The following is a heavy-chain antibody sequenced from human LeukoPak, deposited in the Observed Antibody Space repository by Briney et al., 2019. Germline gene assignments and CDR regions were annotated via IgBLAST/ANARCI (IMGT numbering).Heavy chain of an antibody. CDR3: ARENDLWSGHNWCDP. CDR2: IYHSGST. CDR1: GGSISSGGYY. V-gene: IGHV4-30-2*01. D-gene: IGHD3-3*01. Sequence: PSETLSLTCTVSGGSISSGGYYWSWIRQPPGKGLEWIGYIYHSGSTYYNPSLKSRVTISVDRSKNQFSLKLSSVTAADTAVYYCARENDLWSGHNWCDPWGQGTLVTVSS. J-gene: IGHJ5*02.